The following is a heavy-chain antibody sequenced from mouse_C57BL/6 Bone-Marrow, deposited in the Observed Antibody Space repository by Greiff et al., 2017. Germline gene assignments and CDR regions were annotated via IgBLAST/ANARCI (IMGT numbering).Heavy chain of an antibody. J-gene: IGHJ3*01. CDR3: TTGYDGPWFAY. Sequence: VHLQQSGAELVRPGASVKLSCTASGFNIKDDYMHWVKQRPEQGLEWIGWIDPENGDPEYASKFQGTATITAATSSNTAYLQLSSLTSEDTAVYYCTTGYDGPWFAYWGQGTLVTVSA. CDR2: IDPENGDP. CDR1: GFNIKDDY. D-gene: IGHD2-12*01. V-gene: IGHV14-4*01.